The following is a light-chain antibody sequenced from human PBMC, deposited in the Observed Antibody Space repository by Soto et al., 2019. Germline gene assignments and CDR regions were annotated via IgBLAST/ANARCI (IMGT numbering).Light chain of an antibody. V-gene: IGLV2-23*02. CDR2: EVN. Sequence: QSALTQPASVSGSPGQSITISCTGTSNDVGGYNLVSWFQQHPGKSPKLMISEVNKRPSGVSNRFSGSKSANTASLTISGLQAEDEAYYYCCSHVGGSSPQWVFGGGTKLTVL. CDR3: CSHVGGSSPQWV. J-gene: IGLJ3*02. CDR1: SNDVGGYNL.